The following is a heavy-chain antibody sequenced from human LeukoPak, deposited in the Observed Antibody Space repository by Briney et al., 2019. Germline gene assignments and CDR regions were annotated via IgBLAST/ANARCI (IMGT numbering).Heavy chain of an antibody. J-gene: IGHJ5*02. D-gene: IGHD3-10*01. CDR1: GFTFSSYA. CDR2: ISGSGGST. Sequence: GGSLRLSCAASGFTFSSYAMSRVRQAPGKGLEWVSAISGSGGSTYYADSVKGRFTISRDNSKNTLYLQMNSLRAEDTAVYYCANDLWFGETPFDPWGQGTLVTDSS. V-gene: IGHV3-23*01. CDR3: ANDLWFGETPFDP.